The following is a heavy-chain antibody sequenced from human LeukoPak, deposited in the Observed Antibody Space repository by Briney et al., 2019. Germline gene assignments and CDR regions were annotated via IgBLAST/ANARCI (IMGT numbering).Heavy chain of an antibody. D-gene: IGHD6-13*01. CDR1: GFTFSSCS. CDR3: ASEGIAAAGIDY. Sequence: GGSLRLSCAASGFTFSSCSMNWVRQAPGKGLEWGSYISSSSNTIYYADSVKGRFTISRDNAKNSLYLQMNSLRDEDTAVYYCASEGIAAAGIDYWGQGTLVTVSS. CDR2: ISSSSNTI. V-gene: IGHV3-48*02. J-gene: IGHJ4*02.